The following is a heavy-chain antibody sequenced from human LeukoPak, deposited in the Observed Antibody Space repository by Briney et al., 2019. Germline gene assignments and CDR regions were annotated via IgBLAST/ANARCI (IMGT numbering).Heavy chain of an antibody. V-gene: IGHV1-24*01. CDR2: FDPEDGET. CDR3: ATLKGVGFGGYYFDY. J-gene: IGHJ4*02. D-gene: IGHD3-10*01. CDR1: GYTLTELS. Sequence: ASVKVSCKVSGYTLTELSMHWVRQAPGKGPEWMGGFDPEDGETIYAQKFQGRVTMTEDTSTDTAYMELSSLRSEDTAVYYCATLKGVGFGGYYFDYWGQGTLVTVSS.